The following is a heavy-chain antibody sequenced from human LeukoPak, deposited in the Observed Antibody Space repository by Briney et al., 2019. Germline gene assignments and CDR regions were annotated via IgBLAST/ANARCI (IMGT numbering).Heavy chain of an antibody. Sequence: GGSLRLSCVASGFTFSKYWMTWVRQAPGKGLEWVANIRGDGSVKYLLDSVRGRFTISRDNVKNSLSLEMNNLRAEDTAVYYCSRDANYYDSSRHYFDAFDIWGQGTMVTVSS. D-gene: IGHD3-22*01. J-gene: IGHJ3*02. V-gene: IGHV3-7*01. CDR3: SRDANYYDSSRHYFDAFDI. CDR1: GFTFSKYW. CDR2: IRGDGSVK.